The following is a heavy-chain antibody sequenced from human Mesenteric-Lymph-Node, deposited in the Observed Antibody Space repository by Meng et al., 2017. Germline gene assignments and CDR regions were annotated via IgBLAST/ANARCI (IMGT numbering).Heavy chain of an antibody. CDR3: AREGYNYENDY. V-gene: IGHV1-2*06. CDR2: INPNSGGT. J-gene: IGHJ4*02. Sequence: QVQLVQSGAEVKKPGASGKFSCKSSGYTFTGYYMHWVRQAPGQGLEWMGRINPNSGGTNYAQKFQGRVTMTRGTSIGTAYMELSRLRSDDTAVYYCAREGYNYENDYWGQGTLVTVSS. D-gene: IGHD5-24*01. CDR1: GYTFTGYY.